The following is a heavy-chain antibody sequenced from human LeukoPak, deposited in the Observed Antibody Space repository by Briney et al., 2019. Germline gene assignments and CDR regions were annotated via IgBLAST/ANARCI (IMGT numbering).Heavy chain of an antibody. Sequence: SETLSLTCAVYGGSFSGYYWSWIRQPPGKGLEWIGEINHSGSTNYNPSLKSRVTISVDTSKNQFSLKLSSVTAADTAVYYCARDQKAYYDFWSGYPPPTGWFDPWGQGTLVTVSS. CDR2: INHSGST. J-gene: IGHJ5*02. CDR1: GGSFSGYY. CDR3: ARDQKAYYDFWSGYPPPTGWFDP. V-gene: IGHV4-34*01. D-gene: IGHD3-3*01.